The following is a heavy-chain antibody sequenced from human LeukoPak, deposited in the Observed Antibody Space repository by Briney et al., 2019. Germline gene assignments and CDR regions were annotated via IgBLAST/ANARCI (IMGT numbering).Heavy chain of an antibody. V-gene: IGHV1-24*01. Sequence: GASVKVSCKVSGYTLTELSMYWVRQPPGKGLEWMGGFDPADGETIYAQNFQGRVTMTEDTSTDTAYMELSSLRFEDTAVYYCVTSGCSGDNCYGGYYYYMDVWGEGATVTVSS. D-gene: IGHD2-15*01. J-gene: IGHJ6*03. CDR1: GYTLTELS. CDR2: FDPADGET. CDR3: VTSGCSGDNCYGGYYYYMDV.